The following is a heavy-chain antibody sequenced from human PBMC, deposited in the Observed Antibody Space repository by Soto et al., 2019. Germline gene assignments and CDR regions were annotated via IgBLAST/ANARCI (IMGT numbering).Heavy chain of an antibody. D-gene: IGHD3-22*01. Sequence: GGSLRLSCAASGFTFSSYAMSWVRQAPGKGLEWVSAISGSGGSTYYADSVKGRFTISRDNSKNTLYLQMNNLRAEDMAVYYCAKMGSSGYYFSSYWGQGTLVTVSS. CDR2: ISGSGGST. CDR3: AKMGSSGYYFSSY. CDR1: GFTFSSYA. J-gene: IGHJ4*02. V-gene: IGHV3-23*01.